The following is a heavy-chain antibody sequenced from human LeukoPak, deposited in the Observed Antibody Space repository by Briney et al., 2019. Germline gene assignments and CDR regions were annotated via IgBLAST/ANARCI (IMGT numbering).Heavy chain of an antibody. Sequence: PSESLSLTCTVAGGSISTYYWSWVQQHPGKGLEWLGYIYYSGGTNHTPSLKSRVTISVDTSKNQFSLKLSSVTAADTAVYYCARGGWYSSSWSFDYWGQGTLVTVSS. CDR3: ARGGWYSSSWSFDY. CDR2: IYYSGGT. D-gene: IGHD6-13*01. J-gene: IGHJ4*02. V-gene: IGHV4-59*01. CDR1: GGSISTYY.